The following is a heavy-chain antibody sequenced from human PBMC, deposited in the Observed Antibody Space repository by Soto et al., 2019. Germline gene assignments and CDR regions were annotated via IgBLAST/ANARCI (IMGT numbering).Heavy chain of an antibody. CDR1: GGSTSSGAYF. CDR3: ARYLSAYSGYAV. V-gene: IGHV4-31*03. D-gene: IGHD5-12*01. J-gene: IGHJ6*02. Sequence: QVQLQESGPGLVKPSQTLSLTCTVSGGSTSSGAYFWNWIRPHPGKGLEWIGCISYSGNTYYNPSLTSRINISVDTSKSRFSLRLSSVTAADTAVYYCARYLSAYSGYAVWGHGTTVTVSS. CDR2: ISYSGNT.